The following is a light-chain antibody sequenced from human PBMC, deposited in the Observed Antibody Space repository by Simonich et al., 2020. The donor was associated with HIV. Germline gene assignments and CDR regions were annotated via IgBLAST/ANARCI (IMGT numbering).Light chain of an antibody. CDR1: QSMSSW. CDR3: QQYNSYTWT. J-gene: IGKJ1*01. CDR2: KAS. V-gene: IGKV1-5*03. Sequence: DIQMTQSPSTLSASVGDRVTITCRAIQSMSSWLAWYQQTPGKAPKLLIYKASSLKSGVPSRFSGSGSGTEFTLTISSLQPDDFATYFCQQYNSYTWTFGQGTKVEIK.